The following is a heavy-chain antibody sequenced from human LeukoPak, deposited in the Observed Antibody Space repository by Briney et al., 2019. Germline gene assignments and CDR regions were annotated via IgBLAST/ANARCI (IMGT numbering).Heavy chain of an antibody. V-gene: IGHV3-66*02. CDR3: ARDLWDGTGY. Sequence: TGGSLRLSCVASGFSSTYTSWVRQAPGKGLEWVSVIYSGDSTYYADSARGRFTISRAISKNTVYLQMNSLRPEDTAVYYCARDLWDGTGYWGQGTLVTVAS. D-gene: IGHD3-3*01. CDR2: IYSGDST. CDR1: GFSSTY. J-gene: IGHJ4*02.